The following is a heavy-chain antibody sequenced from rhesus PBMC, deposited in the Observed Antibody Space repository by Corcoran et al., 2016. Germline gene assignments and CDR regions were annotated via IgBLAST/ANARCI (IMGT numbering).Heavy chain of an antibody. J-gene: IGHJ6*01. Sequence: QVTLKESGPALVKPTQTLTLTCTFSGFSLSTRGMGVGWVRQPPGKALEWLASIYWNDEKYYRNSRKSRLTISKDTSKIQVVLRMTNMDPMDTATYFCARGSITSGTYGLDSWGQGVVVTVSS. CDR3: ARGSITSGTYGLDS. D-gene: IGHD1-38*01. CDR2: IYWNDEK. CDR1: GFSLSTRGMG. V-gene: IGHV2S1*01.